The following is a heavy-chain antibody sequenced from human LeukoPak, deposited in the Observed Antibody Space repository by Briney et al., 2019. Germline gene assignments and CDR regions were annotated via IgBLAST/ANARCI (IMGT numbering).Heavy chain of an antibody. CDR1: GYTFTSYD. D-gene: IGHD3-22*01. CDR3: ARGSKDYYDSSGYYYY. CDR2: MNPNSGNT. V-gene: IGHV1-8*01. Sequence: ASVKVSCKASGYTFTSYDINWVRQATGQGLEWMGWMNPNSGNTGYAQKFQGRVTMTRNTSISTAYMELSSLRSEDTAVYYRARGSKDYYDSSGYYYYWGQGTLVTVSS. J-gene: IGHJ4*02.